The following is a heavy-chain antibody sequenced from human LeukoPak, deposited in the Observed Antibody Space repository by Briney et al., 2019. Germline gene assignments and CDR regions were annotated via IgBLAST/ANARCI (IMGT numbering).Heavy chain of an antibody. CDR1: GFTFSSYA. V-gene: IGHV3-23*01. Sequence: GGSLRLSCAASGFTFSSYAMSWVRQAPGKGLEWVSAISGSGGSTYYADSVKGRFTISRDNSKNTLYLQMNSLRAEDTALYYCAKDREVGATRELFDYWGQGTLVTVSS. CDR2: ISGSGGST. CDR3: AKDREVGATRELFDY. D-gene: IGHD1-26*01. J-gene: IGHJ4*02.